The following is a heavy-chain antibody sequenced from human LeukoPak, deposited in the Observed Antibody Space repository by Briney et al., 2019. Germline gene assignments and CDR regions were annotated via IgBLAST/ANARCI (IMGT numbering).Heavy chain of an antibody. J-gene: IGHJ6*04. CDR3: AELGITMIGGV. CDR1: GFSFSTYA. Sequence: GKSLRLSCAASGFSFSTYAMHWVRQAPGKGLEWVAVISYDGSNKYYADSVKGRFTISRDNAKNSLYLQMNSLRAEDTAVYYCAELGITMIGGVWGKGTAVTISS. CDR2: ISYDGSNK. V-gene: IGHV3-30*04. D-gene: IGHD3-10*02.